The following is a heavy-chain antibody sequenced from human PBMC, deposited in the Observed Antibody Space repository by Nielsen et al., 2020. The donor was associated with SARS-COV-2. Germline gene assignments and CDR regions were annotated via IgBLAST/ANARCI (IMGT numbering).Heavy chain of an antibody. V-gene: IGHV4-31*03. CDR2: TSYDGNT. D-gene: IGHD3-10*01. CDR1: GDSITSGGSH. J-gene: IGHJ4*02. CDR3: ARTQWFGELLSLFDY. Sequence: SETLSLTCTVSGDSITSGGSHWSWIRHHPSRGLEWLGFTSYDGNTYSNPSLESRLIISVDTSENQFSLRLNSVTAADTAVYYCARTQWFGELLSLFDYWGQGTLVTVSS.